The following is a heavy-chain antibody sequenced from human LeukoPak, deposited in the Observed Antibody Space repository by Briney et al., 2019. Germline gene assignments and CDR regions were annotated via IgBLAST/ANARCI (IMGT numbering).Heavy chain of an antibody. CDR2: ITAYNGNR. Sequence: ASVEVSCKTSGYTFSNYGISWVRQAPGQGLEWMGWITAYNGNRLYAQRFQGRITLTTDTSTSTSYMELRSLEYDDTAIYYCARDNDKVVDHWGQGTLVTVSS. CDR3: ARDNDKVVDH. J-gene: IGHJ4*01. V-gene: IGHV1-18*01. D-gene: IGHD1-1*01. CDR1: GYTFSNYG.